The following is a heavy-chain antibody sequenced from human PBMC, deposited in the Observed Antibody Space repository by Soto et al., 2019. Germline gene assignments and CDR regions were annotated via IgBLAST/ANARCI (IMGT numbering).Heavy chain of an antibody. CDR2: IYPGDSDT. J-gene: IGHJ4*02. D-gene: IGHD5-18*01. Sequence: GESLKISCKGSGYSFTSYWIGWVRQMPGKGLEWMGIIYPGDSDTRHSPSFQGQVTISADKSISTAYLQWSSLKASDTAMYYCATYTAMVTGYFDYWGQGTLVTVSS. CDR3: ATYTAMVTGYFDY. CDR1: GYSFTSYW. V-gene: IGHV5-51*01.